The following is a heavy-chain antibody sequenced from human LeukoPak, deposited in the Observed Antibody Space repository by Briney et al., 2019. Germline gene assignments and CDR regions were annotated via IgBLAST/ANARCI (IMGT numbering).Heavy chain of an antibody. Sequence: SQTLSLTCTVSGGSISSGDYYWSWIRQPPGKGLEWIGYIYYSGSTYYNPSLKSRVTISVDTSKNQFSLKLSSVTAADTAVYYCAGNLVATFSIDYWGQGTLVTVSS. CDR2: IYYSGST. J-gene: IGHJ4*02. D-gene: IGHD5-12*01. CDR3: AGNLVATFSIDY. CDR1: GGSISSGDYY. V-gene: IGHV4-30-4*08.